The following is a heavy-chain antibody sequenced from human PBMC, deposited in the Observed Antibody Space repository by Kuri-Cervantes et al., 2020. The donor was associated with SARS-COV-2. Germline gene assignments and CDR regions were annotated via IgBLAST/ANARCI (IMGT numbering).Heavy chain of an antibody. Sequence: SGPTLVKPTQTLTLTCTFSGFSLSTGGMCVSWIRQPPGKALEWLARIDWDDDTFYNASLKTRLTISKDTSKKQVVLTMTNMDPVDTATYYCARTYSGDYLNWFDPWGQGILVTVSS. J-gene: IGHJ5*02. D-gene: IGHD1-26*01. CDR1: GFSLSTGGMC. V-gene: IGHV2-70*17. CDR2: IDWDDDT. CDR3: ARTYSGDYLNWFDP.